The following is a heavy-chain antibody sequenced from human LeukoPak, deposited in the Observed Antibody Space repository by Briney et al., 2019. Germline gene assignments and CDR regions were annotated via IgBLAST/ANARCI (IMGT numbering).Heavy chain of an antibody. CDR3: ARDLVAEGDYYGSGSHCDY. Sequence: GGSLRLSFAASGFTFSSYSMNWVRQAPGKGLEWVSYISSSSSTIYYADSVKGRFTISRDNAKNSLYLQMNSLRAEDTAVYYCARDLVAEGDYYGSGSHCDYWGQGTLVTVSS. CDR1: GFTFSSYS. V-gene: IGHV3-48*01. J-gene: IGHJ4*02. CDR2: ISSSSSTI. D-gene: IGHD3-10*01.